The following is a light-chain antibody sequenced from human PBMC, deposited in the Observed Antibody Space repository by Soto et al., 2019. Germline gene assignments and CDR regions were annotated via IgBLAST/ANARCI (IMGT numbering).Light chain of an antibody. CDR2: EGS. CDR1: SSDVGSYNL. Sequence: QSVLTQPASVSGSPGQSITISCTGTSSDVGSYNLVSWYQQHPGKAPKLMIYEGSKRPSGVSNRFSGSKSGYTASLTISGLQAEDEADYYCCSYAVGGTLLFGGGTKLTVL. CDR3: CSYAVGGTLL. V-gene: IGLV2-23*01. J-gene: IGLJ2*01.